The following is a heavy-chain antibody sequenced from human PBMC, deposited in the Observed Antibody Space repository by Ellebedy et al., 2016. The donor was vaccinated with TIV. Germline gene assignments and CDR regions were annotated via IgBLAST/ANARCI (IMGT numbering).Heavy chain of an antibody. D-gene: IGHD5-12*01. CDR2: IYAGGAT. CDR3: ASPGWIGDRYDY. CDR1: GFTFTNYW. J-gene: IGHJ4*02. Sequence: GESLKISCAASGFTFTNYWVSWVRQAPGRGLEWVSVIYAGGATAYADSVRGRFTISRDISKNTLNLQMNTLRAEDTALYYCASPGWIGDRYDYWGQGILVTVSS. V-gene: IGHV3-53*01.